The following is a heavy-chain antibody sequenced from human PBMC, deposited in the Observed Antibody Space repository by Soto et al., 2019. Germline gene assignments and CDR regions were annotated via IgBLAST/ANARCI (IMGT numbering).Heavy chain of an antibody. Sequence: SETLSLTCTVSGGSISSYYWSWIRQPPGKGLEWIGYIYYSGSTNYNPSLKSRVTISVDTSKNQFSLKLSSVTAADTAVYYCALQLRAAAGYGMDVWGQGTTVTVSS. V-gene: IGHV4-59*08. CDR2: IYYSGST. CDR3: ALQLRAAAGYGMDV. CDR1: GGSISSYY. J-gene: IGHJ6*02. D-gene: IGHD6-13*01.